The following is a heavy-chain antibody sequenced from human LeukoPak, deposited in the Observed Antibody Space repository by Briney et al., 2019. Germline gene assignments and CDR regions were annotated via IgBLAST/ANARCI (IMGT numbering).Heavy chain of an antibody. J-gene: IGHJ4*02. D-gene: IGHD5-24*01. Sequence: GGSLRLSCAASGFIVSNNYMSWVRQAPGRGLEWVSVIYSGGDTHYADSVKGRFTISRDNSKNTLYLQTNSLRAEDTAVYFCAGDTYKINYWGQGTLVTVSS. CDR3: AGDTYKINY. CDR2: IYSGGDT. CDR1: GFIVSNNY. V-gene: IGHV3-53*01.